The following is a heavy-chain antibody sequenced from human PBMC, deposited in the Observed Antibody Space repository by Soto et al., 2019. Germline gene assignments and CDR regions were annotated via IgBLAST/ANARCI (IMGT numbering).Heavy chain of an antibody. CDR1: GGSIATGGHY. J-gene: IGHJ4*02. V-gene: IGHV4-31*02. D-gene: IGHD7-27*01. CDR3: ARDKDLEPTVWGY. CDR2: IYYSGAT. Sequence: KPXDTLSLTCSVSGGSIATGGHYYNWLRPLPGKGLEWIGYIYYSGATHYSPSLRPRATISIDTSKNQFSLRLISVTAADTALYFCARDKDLEPTVWGYWGQGIQVTVS.